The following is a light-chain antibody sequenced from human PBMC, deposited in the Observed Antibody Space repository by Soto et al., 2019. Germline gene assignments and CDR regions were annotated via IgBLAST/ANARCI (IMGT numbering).Light chain of an antibody. Sequence: QSVLTQPASVSGSPGQSITISCSGTSSDIGTYDHVAWFQQFPGKTPKPMIYSVSNRPSGVSYRFSGSKSGNTASLTISGLQAEDEADYYCISYTVSRSYVFGTGTKVTVL. V-gene: IGLV2-14*01. CDR2: SVS. CDR1: SSDIGTYDH. CDR3: ISYTVSRSYV. J-gene: IGLJ1*01.